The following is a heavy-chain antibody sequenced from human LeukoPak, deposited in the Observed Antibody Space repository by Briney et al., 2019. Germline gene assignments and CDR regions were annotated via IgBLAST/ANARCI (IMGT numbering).Heavy chain of an antibody. V-gene: IGHV3-9*01. CDR3: ACQLLGEAFDI. J-gene: IGHJ3*02. CDR2: ISWNSGSI. Sequence: GGSLRLSCAASGFTFDDYAMHWVRQAPGKGLEWVSGISWNSGSIGYADSVKGRFTISRDNAKNSLYLQMNSLRAEDTALYCCACQLLGEAFDIWGQGTMVTVSS. CDR1: GFTFDDYA. D-gene: IGHD2-2*01.